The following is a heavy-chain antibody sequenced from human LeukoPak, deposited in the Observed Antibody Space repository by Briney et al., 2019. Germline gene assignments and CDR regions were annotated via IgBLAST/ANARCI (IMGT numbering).Heavy chain of an antibody. D-gene: IGHD3-10*01. Sequence: SETLSLTCTVSGGSLDGQYWSWIRQPPGKGLEWIGYIHSNGGTKYNPSLKSRVTMSVDTSKNQFSLKLDSVTAADTAVYYCARQLGGNFGSGTHFVYWGQRTLVTVSS. J-gene: IGHJ4*02. CDR2: IHSNGGT. V-gene: IGHV4-59*11. CDR3: ARQLGGNFGSGTHFVY. CDR1: GGSLDGQY.